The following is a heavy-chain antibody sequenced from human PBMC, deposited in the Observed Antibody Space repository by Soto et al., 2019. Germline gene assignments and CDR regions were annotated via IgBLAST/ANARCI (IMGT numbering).Heavy chain of an antibody. CDR2: ISAYNGNT. CDR1: GYTFTSYG. CDR3: XXXXXXXXXVY. J-gene: IGHJ4*02. Sequence: QVQLVQSGAEVKKPGASVKVSCKASGYTFTSYGISWVRQAPGQGLEWMGWISAYNGNTNYAQKLQGRVTMTTDTXXXXXXXXXXXXXXXXXXXXXXXXXXXXXXXVYWGQGTLVTVSS. V-gene: IGHV1-18*01.